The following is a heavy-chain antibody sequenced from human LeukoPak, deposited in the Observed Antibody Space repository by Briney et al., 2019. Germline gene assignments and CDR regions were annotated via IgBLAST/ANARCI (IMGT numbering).Heavy chain of an antibody. J-gene: IGHJ5*02. D-gene: IGHD2-2*01. Sequence: SQTLSLTCAISGDSVSSNSVTWNWIRQSPTRGLEWLGRTYYRSTWYNDYAVSVRGRITVNPDTSKNQFSLHLDSVTPEDTAVYYCARRLTQYDCFDPWGQGILVTVSS. CDR2: TYYRSTWYN. CDR3: ARRLTQYDCFDP. V-gene: IGHV6-1*01. CDR1: GDSVSSNSVT.